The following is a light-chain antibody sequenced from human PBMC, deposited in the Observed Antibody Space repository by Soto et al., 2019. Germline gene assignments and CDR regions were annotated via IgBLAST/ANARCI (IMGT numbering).Light chain of an antibody. V-gene: IGKV3-20*01. J-gene: IGKJ2*01. Sequence: EIMLTQSPGTLSLSPGERATLSCRASQSLASIHLAWYQQKPGQAPRLVMYGASNRPTGIPDRFSGSGSGTDFTLTITRLEPEDFAVYYCQQYGSSPPYTFGQGTKLEIK. CDR3: QQYGSSPPYT. CDR1: QSLASIH. CDR2: GAS.